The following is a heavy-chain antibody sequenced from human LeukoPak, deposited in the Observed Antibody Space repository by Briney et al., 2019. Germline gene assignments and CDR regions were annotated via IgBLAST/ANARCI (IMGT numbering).Heavy chain of an antibody. CDR2: ISGGSGST. D-gene: IGHD3-22*01. CDR1: GFTFSSYA. Sequence: GRSLRLSCAASGFTFSSYAMSWVRQAPGKGLAWVSTISGGSGSTYCADSVKGRFTISRDNSKNTLYPQMNSLRDEDTAVYYCAKHRFESGGYHSTDWGQGTLVTVSS. V-gene: IGHV3-23*01. CDR3: AKHRFESGGYHSTD. J-gene: IGHJ4*02.